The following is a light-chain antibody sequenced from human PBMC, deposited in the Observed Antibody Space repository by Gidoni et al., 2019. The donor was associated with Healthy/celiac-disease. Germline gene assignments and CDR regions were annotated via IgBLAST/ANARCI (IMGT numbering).Light chain of an antibody. CDR1: SSDVGSYNL. Sequence: QSALTQPASGSGSPGQPITISCTGTSSDVGSYNLVSWYQQNPGKAPKLMIYEGSKRPSGVSNRFSGSKSGNTASLTISGLQAEDEADYYCCSYAGSSTYVFGTGTKVTVL. V-gene: IGLV2-23*01. CDR2: EGS. J-gene: IGLJ1*01. CDR3: CSYAGSSTYV.